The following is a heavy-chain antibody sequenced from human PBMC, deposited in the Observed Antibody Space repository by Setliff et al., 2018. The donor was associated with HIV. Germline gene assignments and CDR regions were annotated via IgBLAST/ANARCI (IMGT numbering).Heavy chain of an antibody. Sequence: PSETLSLTCSVSYSSLTSNNFYWGWIRQPPGKGLEWIGSIYHSGSTYYNPSLKSRVSISVDTSKNQFSLKLSSVTAADTAVYYCARHESGRSSSWSNFDYWGQGTLVTVS. V-gene: IGHV4-39*01. D-gene: IGHD6-13*01. CDR3: ARHESGRSSSWSNFDY. CDR2: IYHSGST. CDR1: YSSLTSNNFY. J-gene: IGHJ4*02.